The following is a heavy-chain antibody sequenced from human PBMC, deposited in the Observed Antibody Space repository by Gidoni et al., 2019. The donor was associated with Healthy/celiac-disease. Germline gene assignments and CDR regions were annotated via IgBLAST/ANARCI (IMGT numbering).Heavy chain of an antibody. D-gene: IGHD1-26*01. CDR1: GFPFSDYY. CDR2: ISSSGSTI. J-gene: IGHJ4*02. V-gene: IGHV3-11*01. Sequence: QVQLVESEGGLVKPGGSLRLSCAASGFPFSDYYMSWIRQAPGKGLEWVSYISSSGSTIYYAYSVKGRFTISRDNDKNSLYLQMNSLRAEDTAVYYCARALIVGATLDYWGQGTLVTVSS. CDR3: ARALIVGATLDY.